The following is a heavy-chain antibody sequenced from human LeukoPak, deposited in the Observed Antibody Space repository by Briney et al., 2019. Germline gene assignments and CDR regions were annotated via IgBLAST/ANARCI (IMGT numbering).Heavy chain of an antibody. CDR1: GGSFSGYY. Sequence: NPSETLSLTCAVYGGSFSGYYWSWIRQPPGKGLEWIGEINHSGSTNYNPSLKSRVTISVDTSKNQFSLKLSSVTAADTAVYYCARLGSSGWPLGFGYWGQGTLVTASS. CDR3: ARLGSSGWPLGFGY. CDR2: INHSGST. J-gene: IGHJ4*02. V-gene: IGHV4-34*01. D-gene: IGHD6-19*01.